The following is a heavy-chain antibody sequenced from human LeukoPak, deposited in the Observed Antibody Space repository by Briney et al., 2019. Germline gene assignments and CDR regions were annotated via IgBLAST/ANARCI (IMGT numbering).Heavy chain of an antibody. CDR2: IIPIFGTA. D-gene: IGHD3-10*01. V-gene: IGHV1-69*05. J-gene: IGHJ3*02. Sequence: GASVKVSCKASGGTFSSYAISWVRQAPGRGLEWMGGIIPIFGTANYAQKFQGRVTMTRDMSTSTVYMELSSLRSEDTAVYYCARDSGEDAFDIWGQGTMVTVSS. CDR3: ARDSGEDAFDI. CDR1: GGTFSSYA.